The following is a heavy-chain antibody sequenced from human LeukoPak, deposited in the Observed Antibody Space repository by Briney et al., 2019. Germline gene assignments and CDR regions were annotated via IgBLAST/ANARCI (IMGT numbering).Heavy chain of an antibody. Sequence: PGGSLRLSCVASGFTFSNYNMNWVRQAPGKGLEWVSAISSSSTYIYYADSVKGRLTISRDNAKNSLYLQMNSLRTEDTALYYCAKDMSGAPWGWYHDSYGMDVWGQGTTVTVSS. CDR3: AKDMSGAPWGWYHDSYGMDV. CDR1: GFTFSNYN. V-gene: IGHV3-21*04. J-gene: IGHJ6*02. CDR2: ISSSSTYI. D-gene: IGHD6-19*01.